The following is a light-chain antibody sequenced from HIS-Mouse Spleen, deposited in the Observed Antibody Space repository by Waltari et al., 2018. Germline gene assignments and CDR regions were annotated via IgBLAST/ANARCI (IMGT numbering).Light chain of an antibody. CDR3: SSYTSSSFNVV. V-gene: IGLV2-14*03. CDR2: DVS. CDR1: RRHGGGYHY. J-gene: IGLJ2*01. Sequence: QSALTQPASVSGSPGQSITLPCTGTRRHGGGYHYVSWYQQHPGKAPKLMIYDVSNRPSGVSNRFSGSKSGNTASLTISGLQAEDEADYYCSSYTSSSFNVVFGGGTKLTVL.